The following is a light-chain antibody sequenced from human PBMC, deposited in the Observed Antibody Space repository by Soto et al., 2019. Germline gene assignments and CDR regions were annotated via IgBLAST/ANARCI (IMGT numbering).Light chain of an antibody. CDR2: ESS. V-gene: IGLV2-23*01. J-gene: IGLJ3*02. CDR1: SSDVGNYNL. CDR3: CSYAGYSTRG. Sequence: QSALTQPASVSGSPGQSITISCTGTSSDVGNYNLVSWYQQHPGKAPQLMIYESSKRPSGVSNRFSATKSGNTASLTISGLQADDGADYYCCSYAGYSTRGFGGGTKLTVL.